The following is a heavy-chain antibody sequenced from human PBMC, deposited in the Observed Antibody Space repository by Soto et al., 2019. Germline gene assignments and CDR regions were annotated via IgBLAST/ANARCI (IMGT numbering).Heavy chain of an antibody. CDR3: ARHGVVGATSGSYYYYGMDV. CDR1: GYFFSSQC. CDR2: IHPGDSDT. D-gene: IGHD1-26*01. V-gene: IGHV5-51*01. J-gene: IGHJ6*02. Sequence: GESLKISCKGSGYFFSSQCIAWVLLMPWKGLEWMGIIHPGDSDTNYSPSFQGHVTISADKSISTAYLQWSSLKASDTAMYYCARHGVVGATSGSYYYYGMDVWGQGTTVTVSS.